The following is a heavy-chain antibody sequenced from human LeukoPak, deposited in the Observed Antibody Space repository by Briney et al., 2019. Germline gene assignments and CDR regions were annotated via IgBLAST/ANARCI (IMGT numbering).Heavy chain of an antibody. CDR1: GYTFTSYD. V-gene: IGHV1-8*01. J-gene: IGHJ4*02. CDR3: ATEHGSSWYEGVDY. Sequence: ASVKVSCKASGYTFTSYDISWVRQATGQGLEWMGWMNPNSGNTGYAQKFQGRVTMTRNTSISTAYMELSSLRSEDTAVYYCATEHGSSWYEGVDYWGQGTLVTVSS. CDR2: MNPNSGNT. D-gene: IGHD6-13*01.